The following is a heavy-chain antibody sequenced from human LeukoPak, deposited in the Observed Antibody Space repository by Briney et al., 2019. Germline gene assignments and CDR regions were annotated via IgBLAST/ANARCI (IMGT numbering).Heavy chain of an antibody. J-gene: IGHJ6*02. CDR1: GFTFSNYA. D-gene: IGHD7-27*01. V-gene: IGHV3-23*01. CDR2: ISGTGGGT. Sequence: GGSLILSCAASGFTFSNYARNWVRQAPGKGLEWVSAISGTGGGTYYADSVKGRFTLSRDNSRNTLYLQMNSLRGEDTAVYYCAKAPQQGSYYQHGMDVWGQGTTVTVSS. CDR3: AKAPQQGSYYQHGMDV.